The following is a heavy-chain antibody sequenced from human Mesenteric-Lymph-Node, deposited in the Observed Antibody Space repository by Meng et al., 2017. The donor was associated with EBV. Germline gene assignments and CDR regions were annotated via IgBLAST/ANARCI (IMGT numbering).Heavy chain of an antibody. CDR3: AHSFTTSGNCFDY. V-gene: IGHV2-5*02. D-gene: IGHD2/OR15-2a*01. Sequence: ITLTESGPPLMTPTPTRPLPCTLSAFSLVATGLAVCWIRQPPGQALEWLALIYWDGEKRYSPSLKSRLTITKDTSKNQVILTMTKVYPVDTATYYCAHSFTTSGNCFDYWGQGALVTVSS. J-gene: IGHJ4*02. CDR2: IYWDGEK. CDR1: AFSLVATGLA.